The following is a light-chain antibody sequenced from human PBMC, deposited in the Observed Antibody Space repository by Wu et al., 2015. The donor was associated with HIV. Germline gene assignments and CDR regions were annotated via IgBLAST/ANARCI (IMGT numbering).Light chain of an antibody. CDR3: QQYDTSPPWT. Sequence: EIVLTQSPGTQPSSPGERATLSCRASQSISANYVAWYQQKPGQAPRLLIFGVSNRATGIPPRFSGSGSGTDFTLTISRLEPEDFAVYYCQQYDTSPPWTFGQGTRVEIK. CDR2: GVS. V-gene: IGKV3-20*01. J-gene: IGKJ1*01. CDR1: QSISANY.